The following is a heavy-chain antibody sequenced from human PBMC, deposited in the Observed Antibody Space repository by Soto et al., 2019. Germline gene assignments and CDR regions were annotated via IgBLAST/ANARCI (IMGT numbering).Heavy chain of an antibody. D-gene: IGHD2-21*02. CDR1: GYTFTGYY. V-gene: IGHV1-2*04. CDR3: ARAGGGDCYSCPLVAFDI. Sequence: QVPLVQSGAEVKKPGASVKVSCKASGYTFTGYYMHWVRQAPGQGLEWMGWINPNSGGTNYAQKFQGWVTMTRDTSISTAYMELSRLRSDDTAVYYCARAGGGDCYSCPLVAFDIWGQGTMVTVSS. J-gene: IGHJ3*02. CDR2: INPNSGGT.